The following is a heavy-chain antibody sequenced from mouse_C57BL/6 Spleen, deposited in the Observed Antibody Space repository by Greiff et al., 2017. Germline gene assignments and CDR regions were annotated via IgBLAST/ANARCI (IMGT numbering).Heavy chain of an antibody. V-gene: IGHV5-17*01. Sequence: EVQGVESGAGLVKPGGSLKLSCAASGFTFSDYGMHWVRQAPEKGLEWVAYISSGSSTIYYAATVKGRFTISRDNAKNTMFLQMDSLGSEDTAMYYCARFQFAYWGQGTLVTVSA. CDR1: GFTFSDYG. J-gene: IGHJ3*01. CDR3: ARFQFAY. CDR2: ISSGSSTI.